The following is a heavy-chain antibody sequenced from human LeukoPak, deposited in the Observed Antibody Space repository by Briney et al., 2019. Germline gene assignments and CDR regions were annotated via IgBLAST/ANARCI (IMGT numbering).Heavy chain of an antibody. CDR3: ARDGAAADAEYFQH. Sequence: PGRSLRLSCAASGFTFSSYAMHWVRQAPGKGLEWVAVISYDGSNKYYADSVKGRFTISRENSKNTLYLQMNSLRAEDTAVYYCARDGAAADAEYFQHWGQGTLVTVSS. V-gene: IGHV3-30*04. CDR2: ISYDGSNK. CDR1: GFTFSSYA. D-gene: IGHD6-13*01. J-gene: IGHJ1*01.